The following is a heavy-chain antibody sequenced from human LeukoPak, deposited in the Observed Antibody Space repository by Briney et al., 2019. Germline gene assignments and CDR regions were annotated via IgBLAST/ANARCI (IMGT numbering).Heavy chain of an antibody. D-gene: IGHD3-22*01. Sequence: ASVKVSCKASGYTFTSYYMHWVRQAPGQGLEWMGKINPSGGSTSYAQKFQGRVTMTRDTSTSTVYMELSSLRSEDTAVYYCARAYYYDSSGYYYIPHTQNYYYYYGMDVWGQGTTVTVSS. CDR1: GYTFTSYY. CDR3: ARAYYYDSSGYYYIPHTQNYYYYYGMDV. CDR2: INPSGGST. J-gene: IGHJ6*02. V-gene: IGHV1-46*01.